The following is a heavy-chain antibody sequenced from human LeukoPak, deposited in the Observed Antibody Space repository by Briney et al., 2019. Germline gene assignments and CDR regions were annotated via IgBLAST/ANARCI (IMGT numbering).Heavy chain of an antibody. CDR3: ARAVAGTEGGWFDP. D-gene: IGHD6-19*01. CDR2: MNPNSGNT. Sequence: ASVKVSCKASGYTFTSYDINWVRQAPGQGLEWMGWMNPNSGNTGYAQKFQGRVTMTRNTSINTAYMELSSLRFEDTAVYYCARAVAGTEGGWFDPWGQGTLVTVSS. J-gene: IGHJ5*02. CDR1: GYTFTSYD. V-gene: IGHV1-8*01.